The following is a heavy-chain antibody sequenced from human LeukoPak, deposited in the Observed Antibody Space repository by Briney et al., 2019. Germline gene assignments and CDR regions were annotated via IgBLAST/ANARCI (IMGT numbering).Heavy chain of an antibody. J-gene: IGHJ4*02. D-gene: IGHD3-22*01. CDR3: AKGLDYDSSGYYSY. V-gene: IGHV3-9*01. CDR2: ISWNSGSI. Sequence: GGSLRLSCAASGFTFHDYAMHWVRHAPGKGLEWVSGISWNSGSIGYADSVKGRFTISRDNAKNSLYLQMNSLRAEDTALYYCAKGLDYDSSGYYSYWGQGTLVTVSS. CDR1: GFTFHDYA.